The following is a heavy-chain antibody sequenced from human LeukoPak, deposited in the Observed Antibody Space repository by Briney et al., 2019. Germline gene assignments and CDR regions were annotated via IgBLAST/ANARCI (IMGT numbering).Heavy chain of an antibody. Sequence: GGSLRLSCAASGFTFSNAWMSWVRQAPGKGLESVGRIKSKTDGGTTDYAAPVKGRFTISRDDSKNTLYLQMNSLKTEDTAVYYCTTCYSLYYYYMDVWGKGTTVTVSS. V-gene: IGHV3-15*01. D-gene: IGHD2-2*02. CDR3: TTCYSLYYYYMDV. CDR1: GFTFSNAW. J-gene: IGHJ6*03. CDR2: IKSKTDGGTT.